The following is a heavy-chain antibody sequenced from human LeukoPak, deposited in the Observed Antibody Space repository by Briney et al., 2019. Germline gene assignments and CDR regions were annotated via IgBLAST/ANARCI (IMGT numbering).Heavy chain of an antibody. CDR2: INPNSGGT. D-gene: IGHD2-21*02. CDR3: ASHPRALTMVVTPASD. Sequence: ASVKVSCKASGYTFTAYYMHWVRQAPGQRLEWMGWINPNSGGTNYAQKFQGRVTMTRDTSIRTAYMELSRLRSEDTAVYYCASHPRALTMVVTPASDWGQGTMVTVSS. J-gene: IGHJ3*01. V-gene: IGHV1-2*02. CDR1: GYTFTAYY.